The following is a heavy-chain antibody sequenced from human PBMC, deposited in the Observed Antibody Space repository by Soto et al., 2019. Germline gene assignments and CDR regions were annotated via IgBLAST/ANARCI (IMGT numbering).Heavy chain of an antibody. J-gene: IGHJ3*02. D-gene: IGHD3-3*01. V-gene: IGHV1-18*01. CDR2: ISGYNGNT. Sequence: QVQLMQSGAEVKKPGASVRLSCKASGYTFSSYGISWVRQAPGQGLEWMGWISGYNGNTNYAQKFQGRVTMTTDTSTSTAYMDLRSLRSDDTPAYYSASHRGPGKLPFLDAFDIWGQGTMVTVSS. CDR1: GYTFSSYG. CDR3: ASHRGPGKLPFLDAFDI.